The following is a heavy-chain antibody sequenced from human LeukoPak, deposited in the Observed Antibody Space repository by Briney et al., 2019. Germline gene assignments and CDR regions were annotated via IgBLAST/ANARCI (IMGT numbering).Heavy chain of an antibody. V-gene: IGHV3-74*01. CDR2: INPDGSSA. CDR3: ARFKVTVTSIP. CDR1: GFTFSDYW. Sequence: GGSLRLSCAASGFTFSDYWMHWVRQAPGKGLVWVSRINPDGSSASYADSVKGRFAISRDNAKNTLYLQMNSLRAEDTAVYYCARFKVTVTSIPWGQGTLVTVSS. J-gene: IGHJ5*02. D-gene: IGHD4-11*01.